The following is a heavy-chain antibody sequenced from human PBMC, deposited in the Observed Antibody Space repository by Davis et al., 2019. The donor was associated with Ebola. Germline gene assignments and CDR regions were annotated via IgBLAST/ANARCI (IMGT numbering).Heavy chain of an antibody. V-gene: IGHV3-30*03. D-gene: IGHD6-13*01. CDR2: ISYDGSNK. J-gene: IGHJ5*02. Sequence: GGSLRLSCAASGFTFSSYGMHWVCQAPGKGLEWVAVISYDGSNKYYADSVKGRFTISRDNAENSLYLQMNSLRDEDTAVYYCARDRFPMDSSSWYWFDPWGQGTLVTVSS. CDR3: ARDRFPMDSSSWYWFDP. CDR1: GFTFSSYG.